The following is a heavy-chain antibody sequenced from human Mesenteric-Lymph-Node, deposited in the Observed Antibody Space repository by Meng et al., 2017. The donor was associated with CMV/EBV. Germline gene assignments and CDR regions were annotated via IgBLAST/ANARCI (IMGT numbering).Heavy chain of an antibody. CDR1: GYTFTSYA. D-gene: IGHD6-13*01. Sequence: SCKASGYTFTSYAMHWVRQAPGQRLEWMGWINAGNGNTKYSQKFQGRVTITRDTSASTGYMELSSLKSEDTAVYYCARSDTSSWHSDYWGQGTLVTVSS. J-gene: IGHJ4*02. CDR3: ARSDTSSWHSDY. V-gene: IGHV1-3*01. CDR2: INAGNGNT.